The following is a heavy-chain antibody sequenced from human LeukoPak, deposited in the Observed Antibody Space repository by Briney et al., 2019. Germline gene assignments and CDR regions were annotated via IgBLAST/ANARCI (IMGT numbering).Heavy chain of an antibody. CDR2: MNPNSGNT. J-gene: IGHJ4*02. Sequence: ASVKVSCKASGYTFTSYDINWVRQATGQGLEWMGWMNPNSGNTGYAQKFQGRVTMTRNTSISTAYMELSSLRSEDTAVYYCARGRGTHSYGEKENDYWGQGTLVTVSS. V-gene: IGHV1-8*01. CDR3: ARGRGTHSYGEKENDY. CDR1: GYTFTSYD. D-gene: IGHD5-18*01.